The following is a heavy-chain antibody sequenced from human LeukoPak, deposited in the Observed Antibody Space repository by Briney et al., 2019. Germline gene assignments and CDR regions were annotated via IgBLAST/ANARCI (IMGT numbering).Heavy chain of an antibody. Sequence: GGSLRLSCAASGFTFSDYAMSWVRQAPGKGLEWVSAISESGAGTYYADSVKGRFTISRDNSKNTLYLQMNSRRAEDTAVYYCAKDRRGNWNYVGAFDIWGQGTMVSVSS. CDR3: AKDRRGNWNYVGAFDI. CDR1: GFTFSDYA. CDR2: ISESGAGT. D-gene: IGHD1-7*01. V-gene: IGHV3-23*01. J-gene: IGHJ3*02.